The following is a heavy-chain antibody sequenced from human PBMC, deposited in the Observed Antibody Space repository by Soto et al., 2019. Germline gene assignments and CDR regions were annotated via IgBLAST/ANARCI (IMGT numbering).Heavy chain of an antibody. J-gene: IGHJ4*02. CDR2: IDWDDDK. CDR3: VSDRTGTTRDFDY. D-gene: IGHD1-1*01. V-gene: IGHV2-70*04. Sequence: GPTLVNPTQTLTLTCTFSGFSLSTSGMRVSWIRQPPGKALEWLARIDWDDDKFYSTSLKTRLTISKDTSKNQVVLTMTNMDPVDTATYYFVSDRTGTTRDFDYWGQGILVTVSS. CDR1: GFSLSTSGMR.